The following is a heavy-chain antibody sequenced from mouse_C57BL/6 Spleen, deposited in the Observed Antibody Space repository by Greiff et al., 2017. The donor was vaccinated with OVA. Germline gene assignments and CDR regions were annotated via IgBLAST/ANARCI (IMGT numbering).Heavy chain of an antibody. CDR1: GYTFTSYG. V-gene: IGHV1-58*01. CDR3: ARSGYYGSSYSAWFAY. J-gene: IGHJ3*01. CDR2: IYIGNGYT. D-gene: IGHD1-1*01. Sequence: EVKLQESGAELVRPGSSVKMSCKTSGYTFTSYGINWVKQRPGQGLEWIGYIYIGNGYTEYNEKFKGKATLTSDTSSSTAYMQLSSLTSEDSAIYFCARSGYYGSSYSAWFAYWGQGTLVTVSA.